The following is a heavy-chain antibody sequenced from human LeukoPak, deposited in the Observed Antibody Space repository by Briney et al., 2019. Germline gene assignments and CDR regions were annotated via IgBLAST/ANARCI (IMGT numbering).Heavy chain of an antibody. CDR1: GYTFTSYY. CDR2: INPSGGST. D-gene: IGHD3-10*01. J-gene: IGHJ3*02. CDR3: ARDRNMVRGVISRPNDAFDI. Sequence: ASVKVSCKASGYTFTSYYMHWVRQAPGQGLEWMGIINPSGGSTNYAQKFQGRVTITADKSTSTAYMELSSLRSEDTAVYYCARDRNMVRGVISRPNDAFDIWGQGTMVTVSS. V-gene: IGHV1-46*01.